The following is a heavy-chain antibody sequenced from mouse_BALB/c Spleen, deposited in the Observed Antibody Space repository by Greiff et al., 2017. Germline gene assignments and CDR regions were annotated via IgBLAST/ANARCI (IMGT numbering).Heavy chain of an antibody. CDR3: AFTTATWFAY. D-gene: IGHD1-2*01. Sequence: EVQLQESGAELVKPGASVKLSCTASGFNIKDTYMHWVKQRPEQGLEWIGRIDPANGNTKYDPKFQGKATITADTSSNTAYLQLSSLTSEDTAVYYCAFTTATWFAYWGQGTLVTVSA. CDR1: GFNIKDTY. J-gene: IGHJ3*01. V-gene: IGHV14-3*02. CDR2: IDPANGNT.